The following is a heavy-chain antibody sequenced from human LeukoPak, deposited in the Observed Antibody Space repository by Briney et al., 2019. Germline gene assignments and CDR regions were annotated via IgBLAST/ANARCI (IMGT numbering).Heavy chain of an antibody. D-gene: IGHD3-22*01. V-gene: IGHV3-48*01. CDR2: ISSSSSTI. Sequence: PGGSLRLSCAASGFTFSSHSMNWVRQAPGKGLEWVSYISSSSSTIYYADSVNGRFTISRDNAKNSLYLQMNGLRAEDTAVYYCARGAYYYEDWGQGTLVTVSS. CDR3: ARGAYYYED. J-gene: IGHJ4*02. CDR1: GFTFSSHS.